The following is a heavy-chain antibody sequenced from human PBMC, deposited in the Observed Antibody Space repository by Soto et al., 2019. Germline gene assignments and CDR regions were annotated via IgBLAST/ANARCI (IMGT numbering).Heavy chain of an antibody. CDR1: GFNFTSYW. D-gene: IGHD3-3*01. CDR2: IKHDGSGK. Sequence: EVQLVESGGGLVQPGGSLRLSCAASGFNFTSYWMGWVRQAPGKELEWVAHIKHDGSGKYYVDSVKGRFTISRDNARNSLYVQMNSLRVEDTALYYCARTATRFGVVSVYFDYWGQGTLVTVSP. V-gene: IGHV3-7*03. J-gene: IGHJ4*02. CDR3: ARTATRFGVVSVYFDY.